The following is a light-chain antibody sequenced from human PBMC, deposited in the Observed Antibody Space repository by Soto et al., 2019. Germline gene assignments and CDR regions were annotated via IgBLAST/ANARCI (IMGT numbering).Light chain of an antibody. CDR3: QQYVSSPRIT. CDR1: QSVSSSY. J-gene: IGKJ5*01. Sequence: EIVLTQSPGTLSLSPGERATLSCRASQSVSSSYLAWYQQKPGQAPRLLIYCASSRATGIPDRFSGSGSGTDFTLTSSILEPEEVAVYYCQQYVSSPRITFGQGKRLEI. CDR2: CAS. V-gene: IGKV3-20*01.